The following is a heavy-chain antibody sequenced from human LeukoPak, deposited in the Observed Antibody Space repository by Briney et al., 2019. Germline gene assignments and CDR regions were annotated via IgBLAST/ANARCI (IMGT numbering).Heavy chain of an antibody. D-gene: IGHD2-2*01. CDR1: GYPFSIYG. J-gene: IGHJ4*02. CDR3: ARDPYGTSPKPFYFDF. V-gene: IGHV1-18*01. CDR2: ISAYNGNT. Sequence: ASVKVSCKASGYPFSIYGISWVRQAPGQGLEWMGWISAYNGNTNYAQKFQGRVTMTTDTSTSTAYMEVRSLRSDDTAVYYCARDPYGTSPKPFYFDFWGRGTLVTVSS.